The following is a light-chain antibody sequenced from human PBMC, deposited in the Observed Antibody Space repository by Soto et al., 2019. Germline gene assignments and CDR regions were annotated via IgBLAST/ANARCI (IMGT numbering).Light chain of an antibody. Sequence: EIVLTQSPGTLSLSPGETATPSCRASQSVARDLSWYQQKPGQAPRLLISRAFIGATGIPDRFGGSGSGTDFTLTINRLEPEDSAVYYCQQHTISMYTFGQGTKLEIK. CDR1: QSVARD. CDR3: QQHTISMYT. CDR2: RAF. J-gene: IGKJ2*01. V-gene: IGKV3-20*01.